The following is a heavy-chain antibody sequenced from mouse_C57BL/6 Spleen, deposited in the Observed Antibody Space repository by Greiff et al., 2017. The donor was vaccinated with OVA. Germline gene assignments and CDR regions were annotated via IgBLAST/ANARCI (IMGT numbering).Heavy chain of an antibody. J-gene: IGHJ3*01. Sequence: QVQLQQPGAELVKPGASVKLSCKASGYTFTSYWMQWVKQRPGQGLEWIGEIDPSDSYTNYNQKFMGKATLTVDTSSSTAYMQLSSLTSEDSAVYYCARAGSSSWFAYWGQGTLVTVSA. CDR2: IDPSDSYT. V-gene: IGHV1-50*01. CDR3: ARAGSSSWFAY. CDR1: GYTFTSYW. D-gene: IGHD1-1*01.